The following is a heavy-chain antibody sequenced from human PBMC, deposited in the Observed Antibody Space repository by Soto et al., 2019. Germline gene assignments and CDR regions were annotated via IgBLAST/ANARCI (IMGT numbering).Heavy chain of an antibody. J-gene: IGHJ4*02. D-gene: IGHD4-17*01. CDR3: ARAHTLDYGDYYFDY. CDR2: INPSGGST. CDR1: GYTFTSYY. Sequence: ASVKVSCKASGYTFTSYYMHWVRQAPGQGLEWMGIINPSGGSTSYAQKFQGRVTMTRDTSTSTVYMELSSLRSEDTAVYYCARAHTLDYGDYYFDYWGQGTLVTVSS. V-gene: IGHV1-46*01.